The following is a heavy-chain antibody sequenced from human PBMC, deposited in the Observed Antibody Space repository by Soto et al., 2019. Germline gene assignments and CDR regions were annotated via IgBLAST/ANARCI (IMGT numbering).Heavy chain of an antibody. CDR1: GCTFSSYA. CDR3: AREGRYRGGWFLFDY. V-gene: IGHV1-69*13. D-gene: IGHD6-19*01. Sequence: PSGKVSCKASGCTFSSYAISWVRQAPGQGLEWMGGIIPIFGTANYAQKFQGRVTITADESTSTAYMELSSLRSEDTAVYYCAREGRYRGGWFLFDYWGQGTLVTVSS. J-gene: IGHJ4*02. CDR2: IIPIFGTA.